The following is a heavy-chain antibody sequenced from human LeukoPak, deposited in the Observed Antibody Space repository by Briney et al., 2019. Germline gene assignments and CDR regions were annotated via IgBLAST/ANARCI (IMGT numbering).Heavy chain of an antibody. CDR3: AKASLGYCSGGSCYHFDY. D-gene: IGHD2-15*01. CDR1: GFTFDDYA. J-gene: IGHJ4*02. CDR2: ISWDGGST. V-gene: IGHV3-43D*03. Sequence: GGSLRLSCAASGFTFDDYAMHWVRQAPGKGLEWVSLISWDGGSTYYADSVKGRFTISRDNSKNSLYLQMNSLRAEDTALYYCAKASLGYCSGGSCYHFDYWGQGTLVTVSS.